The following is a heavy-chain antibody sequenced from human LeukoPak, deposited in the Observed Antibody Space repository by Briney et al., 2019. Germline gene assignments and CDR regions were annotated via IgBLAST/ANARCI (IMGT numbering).Heavy chain of an antibody. V-gene: IGHV3-33*06. CDR2: IWYDGSNK. CDR3: AKGGGDCSSTSCFLTPIDY. CDR1: GFTFSSYG. Sequence: GGSLSLSCAASGFTFSSYGMHWVRQAPGKGPEWVAVIWYDGSNKYYADSVKGRFTISRDNSKNTLYLQMNSLRAEDTAVYYCAKGGGDCSSTSCFLTPIDYWGQGTLVTVSS. D-gene: IGHD2-2*01. J-gene: IGHJ4*02.